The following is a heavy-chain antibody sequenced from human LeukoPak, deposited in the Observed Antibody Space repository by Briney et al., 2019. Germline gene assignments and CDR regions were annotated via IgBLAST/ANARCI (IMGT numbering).Heavy chain of an antibody. CDR2: ITGSSTYI. D-gene: IGHD3-3*01. CDR3: XRDLNFWSSYSTRGFDY. J-gene: IGHJ4*02. V-gene: IGHV3-21*01. Sequence: KPGGSLRLSCAASGFTFSSYSMTWVRQAPGKGLEWVSSITGSSTYIDYADSVKGRFTISRDNAKNSLYLQMNSLRAEDTAVYYCXRDLNFWSSYSTRGFDYWXQGTXXTVS. CDR1: GFTFSSYS.